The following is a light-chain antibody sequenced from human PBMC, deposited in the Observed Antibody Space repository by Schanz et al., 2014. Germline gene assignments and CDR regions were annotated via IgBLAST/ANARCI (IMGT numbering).Light chain of an antibody. CDR2: EVS. CDR1: SSDVGRYQY. CDR3: NSYAGNDKHVV. V-gene: IGLV2-8*01. Sequence: QSALTQPPSASGSPGQSVTISCTGTSSDVGRYQYVSWYQQHPGKAPKLIIYEVSKRPSGVPDRFSGSKSGNTASLTVSGLQAEDEAKYYCNSYAGNDKHVVFGGGTKVTVL. J-gene: IGLJ2*01.